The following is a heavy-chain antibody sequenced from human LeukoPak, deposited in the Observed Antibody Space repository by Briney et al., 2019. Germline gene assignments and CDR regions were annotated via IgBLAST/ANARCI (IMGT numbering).Heavy chain of an antibody. V-gene: IGHV3-74*01. CDR1: GFTFSTYW. CDR2: INSDGSTT. D-gene: IGHD4-17*01. Sequence: GGSLRLSRAASGFTFSTYWMHWVRQAPGKGLVWVSRINSDGSTTSYADSVKGRFTISRDNAKNTLFLQMNSLRAEDTAVYYCALFSTVTTTGDYWGQGTLVTVSS. CDR3: ALFSTVTTTGDY. J-gene: IGHJ4*02.